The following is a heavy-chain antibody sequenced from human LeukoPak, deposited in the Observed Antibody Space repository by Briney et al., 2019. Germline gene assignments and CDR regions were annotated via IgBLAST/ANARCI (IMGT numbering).Heavy chain of an antibody. D-gene: IGHD3-10*01. CDR2: ISSSGSTI. J-gene: IGHJ4*02. CDR3: ASFSTGIDY. Sequence: GGSLRLSCAVSGFTVSSNYMSWVRQAPGKGLEWVSYISSSGSTIYYADSVKGRFTISRDNAKNSLYLQMNSLRAEDTAVYYCASFSTGIDYWGQGTLVTVSS. V-gene: IGHV3-11*04. CDR1: GFTVSSNY.